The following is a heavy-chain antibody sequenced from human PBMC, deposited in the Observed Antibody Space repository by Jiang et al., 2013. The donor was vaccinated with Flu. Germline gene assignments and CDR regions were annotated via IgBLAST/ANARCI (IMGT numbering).Heavy chain of an antibody. D-gene: IGHD3-10*01. Sequence: QLVESGGNLVQPGGSLRLSCAVSGFTLSGSWMSWVRQAPGKGLEWVASIKQDGSERYYVDSVKGRFTISRDNAKNSLYLQMSSLRGEDTAVYYCARIDGLWFGVRGPLDYWGQGTLVTVSS. CDR1: GFTLSGSW. CDR3: ARIDGLWFGVRGPLDY. V-gene: IGHV3-7*01. J-gene: IGHJ4*02. CDR2: IKQDGSER.